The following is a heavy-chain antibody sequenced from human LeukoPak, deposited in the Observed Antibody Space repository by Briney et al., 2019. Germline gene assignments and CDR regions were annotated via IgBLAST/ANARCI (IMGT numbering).Heavy chain of an antibody. CDR3: ARLLGGGFDY. V-gene: IGHV5-51*01. J-gene: IGHJ4*02. CDR2: IYSGDSDT. CDR1: GYSFTSYW. Sequence: GESLKLSCKGSGYSFTSYWIGWVRQMPGKGLEWMGVIYSGDSDTRYSPSFQGQVTISAETVSTAYLQWSNMKASDTAMYYCARLLGGGFDYWGQGTLVTVSS.